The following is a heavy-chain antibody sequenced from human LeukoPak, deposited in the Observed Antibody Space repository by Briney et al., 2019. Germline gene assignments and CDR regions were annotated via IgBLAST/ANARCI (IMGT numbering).Heavy chain of an antibody. J-gene: IGHJ4*02. CDR2: IYPGDSDT. D-gene: IGHD3-22*01. V-gene: IGHV5-51*01. Sequence: GESLKISCKGSGYSFTSYWIGWVRQMPGKGLEWMGIIYPGDSDTRYSPSFQGQVTISADKSINTAYLQWSSLKASDTAMYYCARQSYYYDSSGYYDFDYWGQGTLVTVSS. CDR3: ARQSYYYDSSGYYDFDY. CDR1: GYSFTSYW.